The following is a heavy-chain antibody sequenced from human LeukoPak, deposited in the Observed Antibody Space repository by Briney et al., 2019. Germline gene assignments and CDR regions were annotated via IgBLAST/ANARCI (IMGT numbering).Heavy chain of an antibody. CDR3: ARGNNYGMDV. D-gene: IGHD1/OR15-1a*01. CDR2: INSDGSST. Sequence: GGSLRLSCAASGFTFRNYWMHWVRQAPGKGLVWVSRINSDGSSTTFADSVKDRFAISRDNAKNTLYLQMNSLRVEDTAVYYCARGNNYGMDVWGQGTTVTVSS. J-gene: IGHJ6*02. V-gene: IGHV3-74*01. CDR1: GFTFRNYW.